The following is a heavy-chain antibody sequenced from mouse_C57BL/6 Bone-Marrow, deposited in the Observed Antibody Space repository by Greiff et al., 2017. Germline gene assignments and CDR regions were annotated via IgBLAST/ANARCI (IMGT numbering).Heavy chain of an antibody. J-gene: IGHJ4*01. CDR1: GYSITSGYY. D-gene: IGHD2-3*01. CDR3: ARGWLLHYAMDY. V-gene: IGHV3-6*01. CDR2: ISYDGSN. Sequence: EVQRVESGPGLVKPSQSLSLTCSVTGYSITSGYYWNWIRQFPGNKLEWMGYISYDGSNNYNPSLKNRISITRDTSKNQFFLKLNSVTTEDTATYYCARGWLLHYAMDYWGQGTSVTVSS.